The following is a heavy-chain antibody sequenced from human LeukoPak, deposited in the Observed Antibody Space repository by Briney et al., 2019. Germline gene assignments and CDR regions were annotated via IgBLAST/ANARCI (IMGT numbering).Heavy chain of an antibody. CDR3: AREGDYYGSGSYYNPAVYYMDV. CDR1: GGSISSYY. CDR2: IYYSGST. Sequence: ASETLSLTCTVSGGSISSYYWSWIRQPPGKGLEWIGYIYYSGSTNYNPSLKSRVTISVDTSKNQFSLKLSSVTAADTAVYYCAREGDYYGSGSYYNPAVYYMDVWGKGTTVTISS. D-gene: IGHD3-10*01. J-gene: IGHJ6*03. V-gene: IGHV4-59*01.